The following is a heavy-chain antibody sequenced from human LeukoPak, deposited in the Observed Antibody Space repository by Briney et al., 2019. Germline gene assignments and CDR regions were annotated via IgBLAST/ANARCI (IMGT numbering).Heavy chain of an antibody. D-gene: IGHD6-19*01. Sequence: GGSLRLSCAASEFTFSNYAMSWVRQAPGKGLEWVSSISGSGGSTYYADSVKGRFTISRDNSKDTLYLQMNSLRAEDTAVYYCAKHSAHSSGWYFVYWGQGTLVTVSS. CDR3: AKHSAHSSGWYFVY. CDR2: ISGSGGST. V-gene: IGHV3-23*01. J-gene: IGHJ4*02. CDR1: EFTFSNYA.